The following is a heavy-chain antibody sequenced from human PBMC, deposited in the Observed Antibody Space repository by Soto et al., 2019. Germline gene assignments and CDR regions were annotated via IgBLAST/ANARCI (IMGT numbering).Heavy chain of an antibody. CDR2: INIDGSST. J-gene: IGHJ5*02. D-gene: IGHD2-15*01. CDR3: GRGRGYCSGSSCHVDL. Sequence: EVQLVESGGGLVQPGGSLRLSCAASGFTFSSYWMHWVRQAPGKGLVWVSRINIDGSSTSYADSVKGRFTISRDNAKNTLYLQMNSLRVEDTAVYYCGRGRGYCSGSSCHVDLWGQGTLVTVSS. V-gene: IGHV3-74*01. CDR1: GFTFSSYW.